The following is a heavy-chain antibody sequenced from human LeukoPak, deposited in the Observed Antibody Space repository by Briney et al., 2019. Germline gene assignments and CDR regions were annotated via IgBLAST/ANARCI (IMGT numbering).Heavy chain of an antibody. V-gene: IGHV4-34*01. J-gene: IGHJ5*02. CDR2: INHSGST. CDR3: ARGLGGFDP. CDR1: GGSFSGYY. Sequence: PSETLSLTCAVYGGSFSGYYWSWIRQPSGKGLEWIGEINHSGSTNYNPSLKSRVTISVDTSKNQFSLKLSSVTAADTAVYYCARGLGGFDPWGQGTLVTVSS.